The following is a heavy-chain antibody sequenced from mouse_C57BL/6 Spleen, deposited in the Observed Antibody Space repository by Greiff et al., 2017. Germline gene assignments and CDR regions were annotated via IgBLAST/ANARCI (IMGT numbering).Heavy chain of an antibody. D-gene: IGHD4-1*01. CDR1: GFTFSSYA. V-gene: IGHV5-9-1*02. CDR3: TRDRDWDGFAY. J-gene: IGHJ3*01. Sequence: DVQLVESGEGLVKPGGSLKLSCAASGFTFSSYAMSWGRQTPEKRLEWVAYISSGGDYIYYADTVKGRFTISRDNARNTLYLQMSSLKSEDTAMYYCTRDRDWDGFAYWGQGTLVTVSA. CDR2: ISSGGDYI.